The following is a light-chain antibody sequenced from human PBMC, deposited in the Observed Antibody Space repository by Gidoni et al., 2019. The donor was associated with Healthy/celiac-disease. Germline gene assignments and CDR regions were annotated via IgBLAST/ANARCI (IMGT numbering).Light chain of an antibody. CDR1: QSISIY. V-gene: IGKV1-39*01. J-gene: IGKJ3*01. CDR3: QQSYSTPFT. CDR2: AAS. Sequence: DIQINQSPSSLSASVGESVTITCRASQSISIYLNWYPQKPGKAPNLLIYAASSLQSGVPSRFSGSGSWTDFTLTISSLQPEDFATYYCQQSYSTPFTFGPGTKVDIK.